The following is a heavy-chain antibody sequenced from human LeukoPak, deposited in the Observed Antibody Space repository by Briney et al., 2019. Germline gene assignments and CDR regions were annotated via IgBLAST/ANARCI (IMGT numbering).Heavy chain of an antibody. CDR2: IYPGDSDT. D-gene: IGHD2-2*01. J-gene: IGHJ6*02. CDR1: GYSFTSYW. CDR3: ATGTLHCSSTSCYADYYGMDV. V-gene: IGHV5-51*01. Sequence: GESLKISCKGSGYSFTSYWIGWVRQMPGKGLEWMGIIYPGDSDTRYSPSFQGQVTISADKSISTAYLQWSSLKASDTAMYYCATGTLHCSSTSCYADYYGMDVWGQGTTVTVSS.